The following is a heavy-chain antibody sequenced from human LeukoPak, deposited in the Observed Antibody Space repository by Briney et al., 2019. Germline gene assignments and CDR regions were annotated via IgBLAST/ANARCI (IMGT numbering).Heavy chain of an antibody. J-gene: IGHJ4*02. CDR3: ASNLGIDSSVSY. D-gene: IGHD3-22*01. CDR1: GFTFSSNY. V-gene: IGHV3-53*01. Sequence: PGGSLRLSCAASGFTFSSNYMSWVRQAPGKGLEWVSVIYSGGSTYYADSVKGRFIISRDNSKNTLYLQMNSLRAEDTAVYYCASNLGIDSSVSYWGQGTLVTVSS. CDR2: IYSGGST.